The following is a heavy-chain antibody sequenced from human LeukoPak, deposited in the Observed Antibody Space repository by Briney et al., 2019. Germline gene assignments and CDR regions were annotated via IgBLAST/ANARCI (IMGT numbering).Heavy chain of an antibody. Sequence: GESLKISCKGSGYSFTSYWIGWVRQMPGKGLEWMGIIYPGDSDTRYSPSFQGQVTISADKSISTAYLQWSSLKASDTAMYYCARPYGRVAGERNHAFDIWGQGTMVTVSS. CDR2: IYPGDSDT. V-gene: IGHV5-51*01. D-gene: IGHD6-19*01. J-gene: IGHJ3*02. CDR3: ARPYGRVAGERNHAFDI. CDR1: GYSFTSYW.